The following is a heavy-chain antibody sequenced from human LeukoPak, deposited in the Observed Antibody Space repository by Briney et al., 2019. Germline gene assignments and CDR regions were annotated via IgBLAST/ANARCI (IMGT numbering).Heavy chain of an antibody. D-gene: IGHD1-20*01. J-gene: IGHJ5*02. V-gene: IGHV4-39*07. CDR3: AGRDYNWNHRLDPDYWFDP. CDR2: IYYSGST. CDR1: GGSISSSSYY. Sequence: PSETLSLTCTVSGGSISSSSYYWGWIRQPPGKGLEWIGSIYYSGSTYYNPSLKSRVTISVDTSKNQFSLKLSSVTAADTAVYYCAGRDYNWNHRLDPDYWFDPWGQGTLVTVSS.